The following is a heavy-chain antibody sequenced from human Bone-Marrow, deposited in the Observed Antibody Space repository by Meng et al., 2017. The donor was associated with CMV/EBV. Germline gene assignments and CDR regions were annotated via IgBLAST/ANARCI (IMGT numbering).Heavy chain of an antibody. V-gene: IGHV4-59*01. CDR2: IYYSGST. CDR3: ARENYYYNDAFDI. D-gene: IGHD3-22*01. Sequence: SETLSLTCTVSGGSISSYYWSWIRQPPGKGLEWIGYIYYSGSTNYNPSLKSRVTISVDTSKNQFSLKLSSVTAADTAVYYCARENYYYNDAFDIWGPGTMVTVSS. CDR1: GGSISSYY. J-gene: IGHJ3*02.